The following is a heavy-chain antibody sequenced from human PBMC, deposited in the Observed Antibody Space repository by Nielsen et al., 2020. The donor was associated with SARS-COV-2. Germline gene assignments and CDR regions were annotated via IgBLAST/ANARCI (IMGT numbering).Heavy chain of an antibody. J-gene: IGHJ5*02. CDR1: GLTLADYY. CDR3: ARVNHSSISA. D-gene: IGHD3-22*01. CDR2: IGQGGTPI. V-gene: IGHV3-11*04. Sequence: GESLKISCAGSGLTLADYYMSWIRQAPGKGLEWLSYIGQGGTPIYYADSVKGRFSISRENAKNSLYLQMDSLRAEDTAIYYCARVNHSSISAWGQGTVVTVSS.